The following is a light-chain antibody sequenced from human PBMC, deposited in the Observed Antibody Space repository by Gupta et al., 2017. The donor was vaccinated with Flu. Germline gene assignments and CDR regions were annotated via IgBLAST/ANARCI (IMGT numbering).Light chain of an antibody. J-gene: IGLJ2*01. Sequence: SYVLTQPPSVSLAPEQTARITCGGNNIGSKAVHWYQQKPGQAPVLIVYEDSDRPSGIPERCFGSNYGTTATLTINRVEAGDEADYYCTAGDSSRDHGVFGGGTKRTVL. V-gene: IGLV3-21*02. CDR2: EDS. CDR1: NIGSKA. CDR3: TAGDSSRDHGV.